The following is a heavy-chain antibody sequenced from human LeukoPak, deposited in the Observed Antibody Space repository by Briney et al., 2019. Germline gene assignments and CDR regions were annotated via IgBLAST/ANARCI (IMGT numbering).Heavy chain of an antibody. D-gene: IGHD3-22*01. J-gene: IGHJ3*02. CDR2: ISAYNGNT. Sequence: GASVKVSCKASGYTFTSYGISWVRQAPGQGLEWMGWISAYNGNTNYAQKLQGRVTMTTDTSTSTAYMELSSLRSDDTAVYYCARDRTSYYDSSGYGWGAFDIWGQGTMVTVSS. V-gene: IGHV1-18*01. CDR3: ARDRTSYYDSSGYGWGAFDI. CDR1: GYTFTSYG.